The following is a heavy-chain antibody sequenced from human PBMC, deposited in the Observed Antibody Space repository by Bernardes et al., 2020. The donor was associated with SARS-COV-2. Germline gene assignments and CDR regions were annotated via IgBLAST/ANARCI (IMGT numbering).Heavy chain of an antibody. Sequence: GGSLRLSCAASGFTFSSYAMSWVRQAPGKGLEWVSAISGSGGSTYYADSVKGRFTISRDNSKNTLYLQMNSLRAEDTAVYYCAKDLGVVPAAIRFDYWGQGTLVTVSS. V-gene: IGHV3-23*01. J-gene: IGHJ4*02. CDR2: ISGSGGST. D-gene: IGHD2-2*02. CDR3: AKDLGVVPAAIRFDY. CDR1: GFTFSSYA.